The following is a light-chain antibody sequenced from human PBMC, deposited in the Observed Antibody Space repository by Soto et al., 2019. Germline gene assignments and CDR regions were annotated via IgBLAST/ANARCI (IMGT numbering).Light chain of an antibody. Sequence: DIQMTQSPSTLSASVGDRVTITCRASQSIRYWLAWHQQKPGKATQVLIYDVSTLQKGVPSRFSGSGFGTEFTLNISSLQPDDFATYYCQQYHGFPYTFGLGTKVEIK. CDR3: QQYHGFPYT. CDR1: QSIRYW. J-gene: IGKJ2*01. CDR2: DVS. V-gene: IGKV1-5*01.